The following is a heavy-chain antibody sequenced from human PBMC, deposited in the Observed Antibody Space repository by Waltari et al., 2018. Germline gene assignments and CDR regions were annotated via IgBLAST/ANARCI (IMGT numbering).Heavy chain of an antibody. Sequence: NWGSWVRQAPGKGLEGIGQVLGSGRTNYNPSFASRVPISLDTSTYQFALMMTSATAADTALYYSARDRGRGLYLDTWGQGTLVTVSP. D-gene: IGHD2-15*01. J-gene: IGHJ4*02. V-gene: IGHV4-4*02. CDR3: ARDRGRGLYLDT. CDR1: NW. CDR2: VLGSGRT.